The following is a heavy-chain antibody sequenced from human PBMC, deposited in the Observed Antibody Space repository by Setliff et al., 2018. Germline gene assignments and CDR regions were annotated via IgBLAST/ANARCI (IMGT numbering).Heavy chain of an antibody. J-gene: IGHJ4*02. CDR2: IYYSGNT. CDR3: ARQPSSGAYYNPRPYYFDS. V-gene: IGHV4-59*01. D-gene: IGHD3-10*01. Sequence: PSETLSLTCTVSGGSIRNYYWSWIRQPPGKGLEWIGYIYYSGNTNYNPALKSRVTLSADTSNNQFSLNLRSVTAADTAVYFCARQPSSGAYYNPRPYYFDSWGQGTLVTVSS. CDR1: GGSIRNYY.